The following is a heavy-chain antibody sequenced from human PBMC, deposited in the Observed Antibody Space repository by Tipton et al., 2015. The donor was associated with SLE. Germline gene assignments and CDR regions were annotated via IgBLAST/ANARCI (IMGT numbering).Heavy chain of an antibody. CDR3: AGTTVTTIGFDY. CDR1: GFTFSSYS. Sequence: SLRLSCAASGFTFSSYSMNWVRQAPGKGLEWVSSISSSSSYIYYADSVKGRFTISRDDAKNSLYLQMNSLRAEDTAVYYCAGTTVTTIGFDYWGQGTLVTVSS. V-gene: IGHV3-21*01. D-gene: IGHD4-17*01. J-gene: IGHJ4*02. CDR2: ISSSSSYI.